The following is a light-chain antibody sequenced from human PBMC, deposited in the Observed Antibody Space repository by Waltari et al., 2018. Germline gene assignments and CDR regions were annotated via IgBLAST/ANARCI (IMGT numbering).Light chain of an antibody. Sequence: DIQMTQSPSSLSPSVGDRVTVTCRASQGINKELSWYQQKPVKDPTLLIYAAYTLQTGVSSRFSGSGYGAEFTLTISSLQPEDVGTDYCQQDYTTPWTFGQGTKVEIK. CDR2: AAY. J-gene: IGKJ1*01. V-gene: IGKV1-27*01. CDR1: QGINKE. CDR3: QQDYTTPWT.